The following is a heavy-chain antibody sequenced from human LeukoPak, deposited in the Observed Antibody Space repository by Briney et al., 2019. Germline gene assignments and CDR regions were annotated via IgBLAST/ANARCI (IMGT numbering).Heavy chain of an antibody. Sequence: SETLSLTCTVSGGSVSSGSYYWSWIRQPPGKGLEWIGYIYYSGSTYYNPSLKSRVTISVDTSKNQFSLKLSSVTAADTAVYYCASSFYIVVVPAAHDAFDIWGQGTMVTVSS. CDR1: GGSVSSGSYY. D-gene: IGHD2-2*01. V-gene: IGHV4-61*01. CDR2: IYYSGST. J-gene: IGHJ3*02. CDR3: ASSFYIVVVPAAHDAFDI.